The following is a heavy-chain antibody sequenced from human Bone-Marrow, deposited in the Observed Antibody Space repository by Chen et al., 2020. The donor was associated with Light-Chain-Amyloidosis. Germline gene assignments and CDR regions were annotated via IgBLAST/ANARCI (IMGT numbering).Heavy chain of an antibody. CDR2: IRYDGSNK. Sequence: QVQLVESGGGVVQPGGSLRLSCAASGFTFSSDGMHWVRQAPGKGLEWVAFIRYDGSNKYYADSVKGRFTISRDNSKNTLYLQMNSLRAEDTAVYYCAKDVDRRLGYYYYMDVWGKGTTVTVSS. J-gene: IGHJ6*03. D-gene: IGHD6-19*01. CDR3: AKDVDRRLGYYYYMDV. V-gene: IGHV3-30*02. CDR1: GFTFSSDG.